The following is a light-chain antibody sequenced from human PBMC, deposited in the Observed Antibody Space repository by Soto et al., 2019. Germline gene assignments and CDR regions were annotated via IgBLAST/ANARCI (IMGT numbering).Light chain of an antibody. CDR3: QQSYSSQNT. CDR2: AAT. V-gene: IGKV1-39*01. CDR1: RTISSY. Sequence: DIQMSQSPSFLSASVGDRVTITCRASRTISSYVNWYQQKPGKAPKLLIYAATNLQSGVPSRFSGSGSGTDFTLTISSLQPEDFATYYCQQSYSSQNTLGRRTHLEIK. J-gene: IGKJ2*01.